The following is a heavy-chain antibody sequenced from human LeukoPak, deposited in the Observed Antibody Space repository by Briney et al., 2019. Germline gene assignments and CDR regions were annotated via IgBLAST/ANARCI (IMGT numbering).Heavy chain of an antibody. CDR2: IIPILGTA. D-gene: IGHD2-15*01. J-gene: IGHJ6*03. V-gene: IGHV1-69*11. Sequence: ASVKVSCKASGGTFSSYAISWVRQAPGQGLEWMGRIIPILGTANYAQKFQGRVTITADESTSTAYMELSSLRSEDTAVYYCARGPESIVVVVAAPRLGYYYMDVWGKGTTVTVSS. CDR3: ARGPESIVVVVAAPRLGYYYMDV. CDR1: GGTFSSYA.